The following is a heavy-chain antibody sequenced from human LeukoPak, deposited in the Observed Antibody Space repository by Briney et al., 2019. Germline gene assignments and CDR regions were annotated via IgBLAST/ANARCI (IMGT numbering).Heavy chain of an antibody. CDR3: ARARACSSTSCYLDY. CDR1: GFTFSNYA. CDR2: ISGSGDST. D-gene: IGHD2-2*01. V-gene: IGHV3-23*01. Sequence: GGSLRLSCAASGFTFSNYAMSWVRQAPGKGLEWGSGISGSGDSTYYADSVKGRFTISRDNSKNTLYLQVNSLRAEDTAVYYCARARACSSTSCYLDYWGQGTLVTVSS. J-gene: IGHJ4*02.